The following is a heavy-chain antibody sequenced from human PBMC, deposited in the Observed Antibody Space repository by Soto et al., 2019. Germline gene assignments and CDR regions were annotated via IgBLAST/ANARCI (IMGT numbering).Heavy chain of an antibody. CDR3: ARTGDLGWFDP. D-gene: IGHD7-27*01. V-gene: IGHV4-31*03. J-gene: IGHJ5*02. CDR1: GGSISSGGYY. CDR2: IYYSGST. Sequence: SETLSLTCTVSGGSISSGGYYWSWIRQHPGKGLEWIGYIYYSGSTYYNPSLKSRVTISVDTSKNQFSLKLSSVTAADTAVYYCARTGDLGWFDPWGQGTLVTVSS.